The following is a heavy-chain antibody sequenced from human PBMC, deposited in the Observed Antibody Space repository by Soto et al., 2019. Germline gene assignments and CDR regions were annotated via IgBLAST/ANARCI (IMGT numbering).Heavy chain of an antibody. D-gene: IGHD6-6*01. CDR2: IYHTGRT. CDR3: ASLVNEQHEYLDH. Sequence: QLQLQESGPRLLKPSETLSLTCTVSGGSIITSAYYWAWFRQAPGEGLEWIATIYHTGRTYYNAPLKSRVTISVDTSRNQFSLMLNSVTAADTAVFYCASLVNEQHEYLDHWGQGILVTVS. J-gene: IGHJ4*02. CDR1: GGSIITSAYY. V-gene: IGHV4-39*01.